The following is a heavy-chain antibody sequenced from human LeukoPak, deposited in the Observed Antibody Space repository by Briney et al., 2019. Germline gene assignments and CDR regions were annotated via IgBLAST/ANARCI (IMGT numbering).Heavy chain of an antibody. CDR3: ARGLYYYGPGSYLFDY. Sequence: PSQTLSFTCAVSGGSISSGGYSWSWIRQPPGKGLEWIGYIYHSGSTYYNPSLKSRVTISVDRSKNQFSLKLSSVTAADTAVYYCARGLYYYGPGSYLFDYRGQGTLVTVSS. CDR1: GGSISSGGYS. CDR2: IYHSGST. J-gene: IGHJ4*02. V-gene: IGHV4-30-2*01. D-gene: IGHD3-10*01.